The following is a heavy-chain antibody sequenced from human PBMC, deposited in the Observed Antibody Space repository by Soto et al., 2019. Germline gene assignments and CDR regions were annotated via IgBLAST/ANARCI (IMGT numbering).Heavy chain of an antibody. CDR2: IYYSGST. J-gene: IGHJ6*02. CDR3: VRSAMAGDYYYYCMDV. CDR1: GGSISSYY. Sequence: SETLSLTCTVSGGSISSYYWSWIRQPPGKGLEWIGYIYYSGSTNYNPSLKSRVTISVDTSKNQFSLKLSSVTAADTAFYYCVRSAMAGDYYYYCMDVWGRGTTVTVPS. D-gene: IGHD6-19*01. V-gene: IGHV4-59*01.